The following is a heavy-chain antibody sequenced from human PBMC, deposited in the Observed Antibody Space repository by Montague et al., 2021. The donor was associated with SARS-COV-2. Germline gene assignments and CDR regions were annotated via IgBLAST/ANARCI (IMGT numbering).Heavy chain of an antibody. CDR1: GFSLSTSGMC. D-gene: IGHD3-16*01. V-gene: IGHV2-70*01. CDR2: XDWDDDK. Sequence: PALVKPTQTLTLTCTFSGFSLSTSGMCVSWIRQPPGKALEWLALXDWDDDKYYSTSLKTRLTISKDTSKNQVVLTMTNMDPVDTATYYCATTIYDYVWGTRVEFGYWGQGTLVTVSS. CDR3: ATTIYDYVWGTRVEFGY. J-gene: IGHJ4*02.